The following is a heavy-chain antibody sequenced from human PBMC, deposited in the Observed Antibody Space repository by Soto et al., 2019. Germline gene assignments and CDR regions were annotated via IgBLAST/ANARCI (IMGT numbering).Heavy chain of an antibody. Sequence: AGGSLRLSCAASGFTFSSYGMHWVRQAPGKGLEWVAVIWYDGSNKYYADSVKGRFTISRDNSKNTLYLQMNSLRAEDTAVYYCARGRGIAAAGDYYYYGMDVWGQGTTVTVSS. V-gene: IGHV3-33*01. CDR3: ARGRGIAAAGDYYYYGMDV. J-gene: IGHJ6*02. D-gene: IGHD6-13*01. CDR1: GFTFSSYG. CDR2: IWYDGSNK.